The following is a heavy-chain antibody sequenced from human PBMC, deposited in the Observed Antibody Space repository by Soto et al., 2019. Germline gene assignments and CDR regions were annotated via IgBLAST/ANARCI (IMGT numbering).Heavy chain of an antibody. D-gene: IGHD3-9*01. J-gene: IGHJ5*02. Sequence: GSGPTLVNPTQTLTLTCTFSGFSLRNSGTCVTWIRQPPGGALEWLALINWDDDEYYNTSLKTRLTVAKDTSKNQVVLTMTNMHPVDTATYYCARIQGYDLLTGYNSNNWLDPWGQGILVTVSS. V-gene: IGHV2-70*13. CDR3: ARIQGYDLLTGYNSNNWLDP. CDR1: GFSLRNSGTC. CDR2: INWDDDE.